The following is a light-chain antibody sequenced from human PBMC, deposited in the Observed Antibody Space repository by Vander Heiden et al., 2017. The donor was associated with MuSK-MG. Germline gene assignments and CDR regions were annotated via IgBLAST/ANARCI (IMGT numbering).Light chain of an antibody. J-gene: IGLJ2*01. CDR3: AAWDDSLNGVV. CDR1: SSNIGSNT. CDR2: SNN. V-gene: IGLV1-44*01. Sequence: QSVLTHPPSASGPPGQRVTTSCSGSSSNIGSNTVNWYQQLPGTAPKLLIYSNNQRPSGVPDRFSGSKSGTSASLAISGLQSEDEADYYCAAWDDSLNGVVFGGGTKLTVL.